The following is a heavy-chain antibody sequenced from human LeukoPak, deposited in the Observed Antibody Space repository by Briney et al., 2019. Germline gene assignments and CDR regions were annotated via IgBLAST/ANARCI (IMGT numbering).Heavy chain of an antibody. Sequence: GGSLRLSCAASGFTFSNYAMSWVRQAPGKGLEWVSAISGSGGSTYYADSVKGRFTISRDNAKNSLYLQMNSLRAEDTAVYYCATSPYYDFWSGSRAQIDYWGQGTLVTVSS. D-gene: IGHD3-3*01. CDR2: ISGSGGST. CDR3: ATSPYYDFWSGSRAQIDY. CDR1: GFTFSNYA. J-gene: IGHJ4*02. V-gene: IGHV3-23*01.